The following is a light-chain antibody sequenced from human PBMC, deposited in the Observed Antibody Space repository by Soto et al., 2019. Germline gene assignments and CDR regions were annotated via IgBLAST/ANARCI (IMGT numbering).Light chain of an antibody. CDR2: HAS. V-gene: IGKV1-5*01. CDR1: QSINSW. J-gene: IGKJ1*01. CDR3: KQYMRYS. Sequence: IQVTQSPSPLSSSGRDRVTITCRARQSINSWLAWYQQKPGTAPKLLIYHASTLESGVPSRVSGSGTGTAFTLTSRRLQDDAFANYHCKQYMRYSFGQGTKVDIK.